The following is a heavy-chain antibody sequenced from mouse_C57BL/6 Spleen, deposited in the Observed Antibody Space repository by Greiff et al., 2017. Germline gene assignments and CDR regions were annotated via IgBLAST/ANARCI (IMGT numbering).Heavy chain of an antibody. Sequence: EVKLVESGGDLVKPGGSLKLSCAASGFTFSSYGMSWVRQTPDKRLEWVATISSGGSYTYYPDSVKGRFTISRDNAKNTLYLQMSSLKSEDTAMYYCAREYYDLFDYWGQGTTLTVSS. CDR3: AREYYDLFDY. CDR2: ISSGGSYT. CDR1: GFTFSSYG. D-gene: IGHD2-4*01. J-gene: IGHJ2*01. V-gene: IGHV5-6*01.